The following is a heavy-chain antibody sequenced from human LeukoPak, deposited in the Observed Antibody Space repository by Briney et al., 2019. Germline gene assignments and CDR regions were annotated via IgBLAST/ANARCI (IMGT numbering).Heavy chain of an antibody. CDR2: ISSSSSYI. Sequence: PGGSLRLSCAASGFTFSSYSMNWVRQAPGKGLEWVSSISSSSSYIYYADSVKGRFTISRDNAKNSLCLQMNSQRAEDTAVYYCARDLLYSGGLDYWGQGTLVTVSS. CDR1: GFTFSSYS. D-gene: IGHD6-19*01. J-gene: IGHJ4*02. CDR3: ARDLLYSGGLDY. V-gene: IGHV3-21*01.